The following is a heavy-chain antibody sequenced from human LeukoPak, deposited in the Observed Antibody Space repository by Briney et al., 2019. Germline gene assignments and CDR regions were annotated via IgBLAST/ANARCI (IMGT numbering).Heavy chain of an antibody. Sequence: GGSLRLSCAASGFTFSSYDMHWVRQPTGKGLEWVSAIGAAGDPYYPGSVKGRSTISRENAKNSLYLQMNSLRAGDTAVYYCARALSSRWYVFDYWGQGTLVTVSS. D-gene: IGHD6-19*01. CDR2: IGAAGDP. CDR1: GFTFSSYD. V-gene: IGHV3-13*05. J-gene: IGHJ4*02. CDR3: ARALSSRWYVFDY.